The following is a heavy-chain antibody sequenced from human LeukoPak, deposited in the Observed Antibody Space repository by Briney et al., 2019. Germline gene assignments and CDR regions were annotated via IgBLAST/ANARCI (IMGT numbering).Heavy chain of an antibody. J-gene: IGHJ6*02. D-gene: IGHD6-19*01. CDR3: ARDVPGEAVAGNYYYYGMDV. V-gene: IGHV1-2*02. Sequence: GASVKVSCKASGYTFTGYYVYWVQQAPGQGLEWMGWINPNSGDTNYAQKFQGRVTMTRDTSISTAYMELSSLRSEDTAVYYCARDVPGEAVAGNYYYYGMDVWGQGTTVTVSS. CDR1: GYTFTGYY. CDR2: INPNSGDT.